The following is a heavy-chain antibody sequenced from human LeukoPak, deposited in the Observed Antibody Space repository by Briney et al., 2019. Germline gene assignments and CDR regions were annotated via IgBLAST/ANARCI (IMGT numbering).Heavy chain of an antibody. CDR1: GFTFSSYA. CDR3: ARDRVVGAEKYFDY. D-gene: IGHD1-26*01. J-gene: IGHJ4*02. Sequence: GGSLRLSCAASGFTFSSYAMSWVRQAPGKGLEWVSAISGSGGSTYYADSVKGRFTISRDNAKNSLYLQMNSLRAEDTAVYYCARDRVVGAEKYFDYWGQGTLVTVSS. V-gene: IGHV3-23*01. CDR2: ISGSGGST.